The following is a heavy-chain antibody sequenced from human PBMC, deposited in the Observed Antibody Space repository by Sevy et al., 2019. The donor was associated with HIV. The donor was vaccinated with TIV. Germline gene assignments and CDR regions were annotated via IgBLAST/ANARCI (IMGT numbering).Heavy chain of an antibody. V-gene: IGHV7-4-1*02. CDR1: GYTFTSYA. Sequence: ASVKVSCKASGYTFTSYAMNWVRQAPGQGLEWMGWINTNTGNPTYAQGFTGRFVFSLDTSVSTAYLQISSLKAEDTAVYYCARDPAPVLKFHWFDSWGQGTLVTVSS. CDR3: ARDPAPVLKFHWFDS. J-gene: IGHJ5*01. CDR2: INTNTGNP. D-gene: IGHD3-10*01.